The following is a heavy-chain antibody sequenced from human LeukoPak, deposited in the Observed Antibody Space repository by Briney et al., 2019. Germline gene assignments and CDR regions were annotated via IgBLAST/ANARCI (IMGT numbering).Heavy chain of an antibody. Sequence: PSETLSLTCAVSGYSISSGYYWGRIRQPPGKGLEWIGSIYHSGTTYYNPSLRSRVTISVDTSKNQFSLKLNSVTAADTAVYYCARDCSTTCKYFQHWGQGTLVTVSS. CDR3: ARDCSTTCKYFQH. V-gene: IGHV4-38-2*02. CDR2: IYHSGTT. D-gene: IGHD2-2*01. J-gene: IGHJ1*01. CDR1: GYSISSGYY.